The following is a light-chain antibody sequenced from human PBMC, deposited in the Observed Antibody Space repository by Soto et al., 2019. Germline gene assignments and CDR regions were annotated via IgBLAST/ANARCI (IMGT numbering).Light chain of an antibody. CDR3: SSYTSSSTPYV. J-gene: IGLJ1*01. V-gene: IGLV2-14*01. CDR2: EVS. Sequence: QSVLTQPASVSGSPGQSITLSCTGTGSDVGGYNYVSWYQHHPGNPPKLMIYEVSNRPSGVSSRFSGSRSGNTASLTISGLQAEDEADYYCSSYTSSSTPYVFGTGTNLTV. CDR1: GSDVGGYNY.